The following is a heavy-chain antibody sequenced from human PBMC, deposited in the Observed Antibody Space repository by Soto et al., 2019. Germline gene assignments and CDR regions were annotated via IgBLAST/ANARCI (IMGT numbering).Heavy chain of an antibody. CDR1: GFTFSSYS. D-gene: IGHD4-4*01. V-gene: IGHV3-48*04. CDR2: ISSSGSTI. CDR3: ARDRNYAWFDP. J-gene: IGHJ5*02. Sequence: GGSLRLSCAASGFTFSSYSMNWVRQAPGKGLEWVSYISSSGSTIYYADSVKGRFTISRDNAKNSLYLQMNSLRAEDTAVYYCARDRNYAWFDPWGQGTLVTVSS.